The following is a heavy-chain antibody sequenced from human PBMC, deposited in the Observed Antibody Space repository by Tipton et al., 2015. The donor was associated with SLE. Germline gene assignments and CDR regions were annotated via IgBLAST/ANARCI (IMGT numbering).Heavy chain of an antibody. CDR1: GGSISSGGYY. Sequence: TLSLTCTVSGGSISSGGYYWSWIRLHPGTGLEWIGYNYYSGSTYYNPSLKSRVTISVDTSKNQFSLKLSSVTAADTAVYYCARRNSSGWYRRAFDIWGQGTMVTVSS. V-gene: IGHV4-31*03. CDR3: ARRNSSGWYRRAFDI. D-gene: IGHD6-19*01. J-gene: IGHJ3*02. CDR2: NYYSGST.